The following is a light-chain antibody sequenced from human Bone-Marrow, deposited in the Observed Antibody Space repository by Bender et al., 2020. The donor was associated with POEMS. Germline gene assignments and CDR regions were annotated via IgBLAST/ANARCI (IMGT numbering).Light chain of an antibody. CDR3: AVWDDSLNGWV. V-gene: IGLV1-44*01. Sequence: QSVLTQPPSASGTPGQWVTISCSGSSSNIGINDVYWYQQFPGTAPKLLIYSSHRRPSEVPDRFSGSRSGTSASLAISGLQSEDEADYYCAVWDDSLNGWVFGGGTKLTVL. CDR2: SSH. J-gene: IGLJ3*02. CDR1: SSNIGIND.